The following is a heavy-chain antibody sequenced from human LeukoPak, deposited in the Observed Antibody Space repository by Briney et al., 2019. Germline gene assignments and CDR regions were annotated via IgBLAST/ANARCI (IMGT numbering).Heavy chain of an antibody. CDR3: ARRRDGYNTWYFDL. D-gene: IGHD5-24*01. V-gene: IGHV1-18*01. CDR2: ISAYNGNT. J-gene: IGHJ2*01. Sequence: ASVKVSCKASGYIFTSYGISWVRQAPGQGLEWMGWISAYNGNTNYAQKLQGRVTMTTDTSTSTAYMELRSLRSDDTAVYYCARRRDGYNTWYFDLWGRGTLVTVSS. CDR1: GYIFTSYG.